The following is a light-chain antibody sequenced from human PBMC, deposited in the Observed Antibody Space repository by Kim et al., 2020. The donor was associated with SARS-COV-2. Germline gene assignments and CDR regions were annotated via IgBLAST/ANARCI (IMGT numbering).Light chain of an antibody. V-gene: IGLV3-19*01. Sequence: SSELTQDPAVSVALGQTVRITCQGDSLRSYYATWYQQKPGQAPILVIYGKNNRPSGIPDRFSGSSSGNTASLTITGTQAGDEADYYCNSRDSNDIVVFGGGTQLTVL. CDR2: GKN. CDR1: SLRSYY. CDR3: NSRDSNDIVV. J-gene: IGLJ2*01.